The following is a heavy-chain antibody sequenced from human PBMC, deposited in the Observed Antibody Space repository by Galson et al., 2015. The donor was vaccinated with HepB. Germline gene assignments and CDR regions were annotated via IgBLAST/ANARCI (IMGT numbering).Heavy chain of an antibody. CDR2: ISGSGGST. CDR3: ARAGYSSSWPPGEYYYYGMDV. J-gene: IGHJ6*02. V-gene: IGHV3-23*01. D-gene: IGHD6-13*01. Sequence: SLRLSCAASGFTFSSYAMSWVRQAPGKGLEWVSAISGSGGSTYYADSVKGRFTISRDNSKNTLYLQMNSLRAEDTAVYYCARAGYSSSWPPGEYYYYGMDVWGQGTTVTVSS. CDR1: GFTFSSYA.